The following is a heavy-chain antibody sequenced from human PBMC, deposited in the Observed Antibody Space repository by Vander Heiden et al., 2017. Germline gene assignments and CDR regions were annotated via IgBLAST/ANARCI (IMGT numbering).Heavy chain of an antibody. V-gene: IGHV3-30*04. CDR1: VFTLSSFA. CDR3: ARAIAVADPGGGIRGYFDY. J-gene: IGHJ4*02. CDR2: ISYDVSNK. D-gene: IGHD6-19*01. Sequence: QVQLVASGGGVVQPGRSLRLSCAASVFTLSSFAMNWGRQAPGKGMEWVAVISYDVSNKDYADSVKGRFTISRDRSKNTLYLQMNSLRTEDTAVYYCARAIAVADPGGGIRGYFDYWGQGALVTVSS.